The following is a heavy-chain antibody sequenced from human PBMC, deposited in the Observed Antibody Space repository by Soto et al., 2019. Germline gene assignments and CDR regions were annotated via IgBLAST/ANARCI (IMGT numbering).Heavy chain of an antibody. J-gene: IGHJ6*02. CDR2: IDYSGST. CDR1: GGSISSGGYY. D-gene: IGHD6-13*01. V-gene: IGHV4-31*03. Sequence: SETLSLTCTVSGGSISSGGYYWSWIRQHPGKGLEWIGYIDYSGSTYYNPSPKSRVTISVDTSKNQFSLKLSSVTAADTAVYYGARSDSSSWSKYYGMDVWGQGTTVTVSS. CDR3: ARSDSSSWSKYYGMDV.